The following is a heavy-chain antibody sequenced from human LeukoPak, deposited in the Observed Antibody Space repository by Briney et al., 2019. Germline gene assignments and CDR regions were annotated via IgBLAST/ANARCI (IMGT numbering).Heavy chain of an antibody. D-gene: IGHD3-16*02. CDR1: GYTFTRYY. Sequence: GASVKVSCKTPGYTFTRYYMQWVRQAPGHGLEWMGIINPISGATDYAQKFQGRVTMTRDTSTSTVYMELSSLRSEDTAMYYCARLPYRDGVAQDYWGQGTLVTVSP. CDR2: INPISGAT. V-gene: IGHV1-46*01. J-gene: IGHJ4*02. CDR3: ARLPYRDGVAQDY.